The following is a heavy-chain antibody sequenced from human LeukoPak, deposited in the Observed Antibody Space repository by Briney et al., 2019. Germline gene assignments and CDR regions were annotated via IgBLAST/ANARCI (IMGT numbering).Heavy chain of an antibody. CDR2: IYYSGGT. CDR3: ARDVGRRVGV. V-gene: IGHV4-59*01. J-gene: IGHJ3*01. D-gene: IGHD3-10*01. CDR1: GGSLSSYY. Sequence: PSETLSLTCTVSGGSLSSYYRSWIRQPPGKGLEWIGYIYYSGGTTYNPSLKRRLPIPVETPKNQSSLKLTSVTVTHTPVYYGARDVGRRVGVWGQGTMVTVSS.